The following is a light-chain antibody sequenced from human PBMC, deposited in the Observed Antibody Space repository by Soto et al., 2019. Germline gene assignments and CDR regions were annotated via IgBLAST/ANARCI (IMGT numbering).Light chain of an antibody. Sequence: EIVWTQSPGTLSLSPGERATLSCRASQSVSSSYLAWYQQKPGQGPRLLIYGASSRATGTPDRFSGSGSGTDFNLTINRLEPEDFALYYCQQYGSSPPTFGQGTKVDIK. V-gene: IGKV3-20*01. J-gene: IGKJ1*01. CDR3: QQYGSSPPT. CDR2: GAS. CDR1: QSVSSSY.